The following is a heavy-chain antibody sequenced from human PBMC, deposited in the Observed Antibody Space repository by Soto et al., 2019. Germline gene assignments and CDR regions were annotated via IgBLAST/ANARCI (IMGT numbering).Heavy chain of an antibody. CDR1: GSIFSTHS. CDR2: ISSSSSTI. Sequence: EVQLVESGGGLVQPGGSLRLSYADPGSIFSTHSMNWVRQAPGKGLEWVAYISSSSSTIFYADSVRGRFTIPRDNAKNSLYLQMNSLRDEDTAVYYCARDSSSSSFFDYWGQGTLVTVSS. CDR3: ARDSSSSSFFDY. D-gene: IGHD6-6*01. J-gene: IGHJ4*02. V-gene: IGHV3-48*02.